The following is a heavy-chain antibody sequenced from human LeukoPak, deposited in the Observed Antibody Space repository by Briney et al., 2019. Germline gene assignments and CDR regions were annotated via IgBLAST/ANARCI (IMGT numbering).Heavy chain of an antibody. Sequence: SETLSLTCTVSGGSISSYYWSWIRQPPGKGLEWMGYIYYSGSTNYNPSLKSRVTISVDTSKNQFSLKLSSVTAADTAVYYCARVHGSSWYHFDYWGQGTLVTVSS. V-gene: IGHV4-59*01. J-gene: IGHJ4*02. CDR2: IYYSGST. CDR3: ARVHGSSWYHFDY. CDR1: GGSISSYY. D-gene: IGHD6-13*01.